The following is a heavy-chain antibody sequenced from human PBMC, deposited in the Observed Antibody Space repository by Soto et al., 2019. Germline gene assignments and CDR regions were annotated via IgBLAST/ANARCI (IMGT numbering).Heavy chain of an antibody. Sequence: HLVQSGTEVKKPGASVKVSCRISGYTFRHYGISWVRQAPGQGLEWMGWISGYSGHTNYAQNLQGRVIMTTDTSTSTAYMELRNLRSDDTAVYYCARLKGDTATWCGYWGQGTLVTVSS. J-gene: IGHJ4*02. CDR1: GYTFRHYG. V-gene: IGHV1-18*01. D-gene: IGHD2-15*01. CDR3: ARLKGDTATWCGY. CDR2: ISGYSGHT.